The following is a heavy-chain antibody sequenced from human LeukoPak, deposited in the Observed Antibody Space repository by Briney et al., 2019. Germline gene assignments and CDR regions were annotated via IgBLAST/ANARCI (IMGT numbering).Heavy chain of an antibody. J-gene: IGHJ4*02. Sequence: SETLSLTCAVYGGSFSGYYWSWIRQPPGKGLEWIGEINHSGSTNYNPSLKSRVTISVDTSKNQFSLKLSSVTAADTAVYYCARVRRVTGSIFDYWGPGTLVTVSS. V-gene: IGHV4-34*01. CDR2: INHSGST. CDR3: ARVRRVTGSIFDY. D-gene: IGHD5-18*01. CDR1: GGSFSGYY.